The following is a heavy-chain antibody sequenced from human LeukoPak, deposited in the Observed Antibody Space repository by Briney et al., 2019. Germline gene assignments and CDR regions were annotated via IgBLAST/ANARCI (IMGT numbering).Heavy chain of an antibody. CDR1: GYSISSGYY. J-gene: IGHJ4*02. Sequence: SETLSLTCTVSGYSISSGYYWGWIRQPPGKGLEWIGSIYHSGSTYYNPSLKSRVTISVDTSKNQFSLKLSSVTAADTAVYYCARRNSLVVITNYFDYWGQGTLVTVSS. V-gene: IGHV4-38-2*02. D-gene: IGHD3-22*01. CDR3: ARRNSLVVITNYFDY. CDR2: IYHSGST.